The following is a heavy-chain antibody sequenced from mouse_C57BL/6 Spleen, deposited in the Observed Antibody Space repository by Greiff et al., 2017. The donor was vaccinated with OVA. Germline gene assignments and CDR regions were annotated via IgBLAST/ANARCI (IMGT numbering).Heavy chain of an antibody. CDR3: ARQLGYYYAMDY. V-gene: IGHV1-61*01. J-gene: IGHJ4*01. CDR1: GYTFTSYW. Sequence: QLQQPGAELVRPGSSVQLSCKASGYTFTSYWMDWVKQRPGQGLEWIGNIYPSDSETHYNQKFKDKATLTVDKSSSSAYMQLSSLTSEDSAVYYCARQLGYYYAMDYWGQGTSVTVSS. CDR2: IYPSDSET. D-gene: IGHD3-3*01.